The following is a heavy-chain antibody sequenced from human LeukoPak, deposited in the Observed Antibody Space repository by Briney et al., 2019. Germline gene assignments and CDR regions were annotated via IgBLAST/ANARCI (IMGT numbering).Heavy chain of an antibody. V-gene: IGHV3-48*03. CDR1: GGTFSSYE. Sequence: GGSLRLYCAASGGTFSSYEMNWVRQAPGKGLEWVSYISSSGSTIYYADSVKGRFTISRDNAKNSLYLQMNSLRAEDTAVYYCAELGITMIGGVWGKGTTVTISS. CDR3: AELGITMIGGV. J-gene: IGHJ6*04. D-gene: IGHD3-10*02. CDR2: ISSSGSTI.